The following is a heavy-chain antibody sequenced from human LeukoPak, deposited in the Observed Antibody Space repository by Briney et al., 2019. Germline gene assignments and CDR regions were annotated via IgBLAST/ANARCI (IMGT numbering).Heavy chain of an antibody. CDR2: IYHTGST. CDR1: GVSISSYY. CDR3: ARAYSSSWYFNWFDP. J-gene: IGHJ5*02. Sequence: SETLSLTCTVSGVSISSYYWSWIRQPPGKGLEWIGNIYHTGSTYYNPSLKSRVTISVDTSKNQFSLKLSSVTAADTAVYYCARAYSSSWYFNWFDPWGQGTLVTVSS. D-gene: IGHD6-13*01. V-gene: IGHV4-59*08.